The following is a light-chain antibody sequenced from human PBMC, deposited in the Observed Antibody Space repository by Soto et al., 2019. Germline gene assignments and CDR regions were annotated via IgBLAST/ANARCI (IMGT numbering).Light chain of an antibody. CDR1: QSLSSTY. J-gene: IGKJ1*01. V-gene: IGKV3-20*01. CDR3: QQYGSSPLT. CDR2: GAS. Sequence: EMVLTQSPGTLSLSPGERATLSCRASQSLSSTYLAWYQQKPGQAPRLLIYGASNRATGIPDRFSGSGSGTDFTLTINRLEPEDFAVYYCQQYGSSPLTFGQGTKVDIK.